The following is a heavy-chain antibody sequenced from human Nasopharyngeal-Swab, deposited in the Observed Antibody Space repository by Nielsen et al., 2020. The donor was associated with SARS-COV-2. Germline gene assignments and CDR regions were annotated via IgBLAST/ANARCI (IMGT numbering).Heavy chain of an antibody. CDR2: TYYGSKRYT. J-gene: IGHJ6*02. CDR3: ARGYLKSGMDV. Sequence: SETLSLTCAISGDSVSSTSTGWNWIRQSPSRGLEWLGRTYYGSKRYTDYAVSVKSRITINADTSKNQFSLQLNSVNPEDTAVYYCARGYLKSGMDVWGQGTTVIVSS. D-gene: IGHD1-1*01. CDR1: GDSVSSTSTG. V-gene: IGHV6-1*01.